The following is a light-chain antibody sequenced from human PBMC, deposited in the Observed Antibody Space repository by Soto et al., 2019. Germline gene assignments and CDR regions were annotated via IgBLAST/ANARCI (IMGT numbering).Light chain of an antibody. J-gene: IGKJ4*01. CDR2: DAS. Sequence: EIVLTQSPATLSLSPGERATLSCRASQSVSSYLAWYQQKPGQAPRLLIHDASTRATGTPARFSGSGSGTDFTLTISSLEPEDSAVYYCQERSNWPPLTFGGGTKVEIK. V-gene: IGKV3-11*01. CDR1: QSVSSY. CDR3: QERSNWPPLT.